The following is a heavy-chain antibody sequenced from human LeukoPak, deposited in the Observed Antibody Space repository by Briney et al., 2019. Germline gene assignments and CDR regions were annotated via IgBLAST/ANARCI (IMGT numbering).Heavy chain of an antibody. CDR2: ISSSSSYI. J-gene: IGHJ4*02. CDR1: GFPFSSYW. Sequence: GGSLRLSCVASGFPFSSYWMTWVRQAPGKGLEWVSSISSSSSYIYYADSVKGRFTISRDNAKNSLYLQMNSLRAEDTAVYYCARAPRYYFDYWGQGTLATVSS. V-gene: IGHV3-21*01. CDR3: ARAPRYYFDY.